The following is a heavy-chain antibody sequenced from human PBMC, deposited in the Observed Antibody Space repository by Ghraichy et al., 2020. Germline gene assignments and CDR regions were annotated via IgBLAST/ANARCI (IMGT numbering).Heavy chain of an antibody. D-gene: IGHD5/OR15-5a*01. CDR3: AKVLNTVRSTIPEFDY. CDR2: ISGSADRT. CDR1: GFTFDNYA. V-gene: IGHV3-23*01. J-gene: IGHJ4*02. Sequence: GGSLRLSCAASGFTFDNYAMSWVRQAPGKGLEWVSAISGSADRTYYADSLKGRFTISRDNSKNTLYLQMNSLRVEDTAVYYCAKVLNTVRSTIPEFDYWGQGTLDTVSS.